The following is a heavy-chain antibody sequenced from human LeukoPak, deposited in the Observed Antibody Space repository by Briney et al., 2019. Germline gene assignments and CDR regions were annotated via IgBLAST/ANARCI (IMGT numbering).Heavy chain of an antibody. V-gene: IGHV4-39*07. J-gene: IGHJ4*02. D-gene: IGHD3-22*01. CDR2: IYYTGST. CDR3: ARYAHYYDSSGYYGNFDY. CDR1: GGSISSSSYY. Sequence: SETLSLTCTVSGGSISSSSYYWGWIRQPPGKGLEWIGNIYYTGSTYYNPSLKSRVTISGDTSKNLSSLKLSSVTAADKAVYYCARYAHYYDSSGYYGNFDYWGQGTLVTVSS.